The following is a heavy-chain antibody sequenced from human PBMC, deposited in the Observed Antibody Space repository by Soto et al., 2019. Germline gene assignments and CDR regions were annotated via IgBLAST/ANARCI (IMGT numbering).Heavy chain of an antibody. Sequence: WGSLRLSCAASGFTFSSYAMSWVRQAPGKGLEWVSAISGSGGSTYYADSVKGRFTISRDNSKNTLYLQMNSLRAEDTAVYYCAKPQLGQVRGNYYFDYWGQGTLVTVSS. CDR3: AKPQLGQVRGNYYFDY. J-gene: IGHJ4*02. D-gene: IGHD3-10*01. CDR1: GFTFSSYA. V-gene: IGHV3-23*01. CDR2: ISGSGGST.